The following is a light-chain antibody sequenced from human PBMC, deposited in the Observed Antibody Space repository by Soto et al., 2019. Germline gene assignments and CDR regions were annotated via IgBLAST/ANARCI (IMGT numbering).Light chain of an antibody. V-gene: IGLV2-14*01. CDR3: SSYTTSSTYV. CDR1: SSDVGIYNY. Sequence: QSALTQPASVSGSPGQSITISCTGTSSDVGIYNYVSWYQQHPGKVPKLMIYEVSNRPSGVSNRFSGSKSGNTASLTISGLQAEDEADYYCSSYTTSSTYVFGTGTKLTVL. J-gene: IGLJ1*01. CDR2: EVS.